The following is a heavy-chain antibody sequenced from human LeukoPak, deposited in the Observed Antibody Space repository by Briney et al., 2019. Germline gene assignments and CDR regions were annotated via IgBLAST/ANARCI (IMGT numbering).Heavy chain of an antibody. CDR1: GYIFTTYS. D-gene: IGHD2-8*01. J-gene: IGHJ5*02. CDR2: INPRSDAT. V-gene: IGHV1-46*04. CDR3: ARKWSSRDWFDP. Sequence: GASVKVSCKASGYIFTTYSIHWVRQAPGQGLEWIGMINPRSDATIYAQKLQGRVTMTSDTSTTTIYMELSSLKSEDTGVYYCARKWSSRDWFDPWGQGTLVTVSS.